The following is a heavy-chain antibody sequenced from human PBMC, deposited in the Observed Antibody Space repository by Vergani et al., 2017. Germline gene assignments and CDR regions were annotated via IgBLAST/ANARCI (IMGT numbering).Heavy chain of an antibody. D-gene: IGHD3-16*01. CDR2: IIPILGIA. V-gene: IGHV1-69*04. CDR1: GGTFRRYA. CDR3: ARVGHSNAFDI. Sequence: QVKLVQSGAEVKKPGSSVKVSCKASGGTFRRYAISWVRQAPGQGLEWMGRIIPILGIANYAQKFQGRVTITADKSTSTAYMELSSLKSEDTAVYYCARVGHSNAFDIWGQGTMVTVSS. J-gene: IGHJ3*02.